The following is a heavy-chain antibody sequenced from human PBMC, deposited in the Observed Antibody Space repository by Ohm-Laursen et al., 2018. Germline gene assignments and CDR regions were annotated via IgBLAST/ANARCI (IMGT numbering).Heavy chain of an antibody. CDR3: ASRRIVTMDRGAFNV. Sequence: SCKASGGTFSSYAMSWVRQAPGKGLEWVSAIGGDDRTHYADSVKGRFTISKDKSKNMLYLQMNSLRAEDTAVYHCASRRIVTMDRGAFNVWGQGTMVTVSS. J-gene: IGHJ3*01. CDR1: GGTFSSYA. CDR2: IGGDDRT. V-gene: IGHV3-23*01. D-gene: IGHD4-11*01.